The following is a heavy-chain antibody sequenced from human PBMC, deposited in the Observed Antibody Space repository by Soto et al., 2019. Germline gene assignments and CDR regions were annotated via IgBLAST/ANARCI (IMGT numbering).Heavy chain of an antibody. J-gene: IGHJ4*02. CDR3: ARVQGEQWLLPNGLDY. Sequence: QVQLVQSGAEVKKPGSSVKVSCKASGGTFSSYAISWVRQAPGQGLEWMGGIIPIFGTANYAQKFQGRVTITADASTSTAYMELSSLSSEDTGVYYCARVQGEQWLLPNGLDYWGQGTLVTVSS. CDR2: IIPIFGTA. CDR1: GGTFSSYA. V-gene: IGHV1-69*01. D-gene: IGHD6-19*01.